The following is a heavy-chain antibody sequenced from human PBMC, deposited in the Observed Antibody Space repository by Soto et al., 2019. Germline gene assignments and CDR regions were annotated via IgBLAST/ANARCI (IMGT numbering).Heavy chain of an antibody. CDR1: GGSISSYY. J-gene: IGHJ6*02. CDR2: IYYSGST. CDR3: ARDRAYYYGSGPFAGGMDV. V-gene: IGHV4-59*01. Sequence: QVQLQESGPGLVKPSETLSLTCTVSGGSISSYYWSWIRQPPGKGLEWIGYIYYSGSTNYNPSLKSRVTISVDTSKNQFSLKLSSVTAADTAVYYCARDRAYYYGSGPFAGGMDVWGQGTTVTVSS. D-gene: IGHD3-10*01.